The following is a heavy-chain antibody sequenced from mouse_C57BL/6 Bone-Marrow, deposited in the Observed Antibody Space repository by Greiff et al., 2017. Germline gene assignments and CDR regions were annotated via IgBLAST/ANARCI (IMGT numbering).Heavy chain of an antibody. D-gene: IGHD2-2*01. V-gene: IGHV1-82*01. J-gene: IGHJ3*01. CDR1: GYAFSSSW. CDR2: IYPGDGDT. Sequence: LQQSGPELVKPGASVKISCKASGYAFSSSWMNWVKQRPGKGLEWIGRIYPGDGDTNYNGKFKGKATLTADKSSSTAYMQLSSLTSEDSAVYFCARDYGYDWFAYWGQGTLVTVSA. CDR3: ARDYGYDWFAY.